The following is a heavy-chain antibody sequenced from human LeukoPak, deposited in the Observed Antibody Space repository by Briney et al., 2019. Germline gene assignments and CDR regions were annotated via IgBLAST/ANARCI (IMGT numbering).Heavy chain of an antibody. CDR2: TSDRGDYT. D-gene: IGHD1-7*01. J-gene: IGHJ4*02. CDR3: ARKAQYNGHYPLDY. Sequence: PGGSLRLSCAASGFTFTSYSMSWVRQAPGKGLEWVSGTSDRGDYTYYADSVGGRFTISRDSSKNTLFLQMNSLRAEDTALYFCARKAQYNGHYPLDYWGQGTLVTVSS. CDR1: GFTFTSYS. V-gene: IGHV3-23*01.